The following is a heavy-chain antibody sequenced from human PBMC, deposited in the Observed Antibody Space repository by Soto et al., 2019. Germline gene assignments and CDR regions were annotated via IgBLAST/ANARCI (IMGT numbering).Heavy chain of an antibody. CDR1: GGTFSSYA. V-gene: IGHV1-18*01. CDR2: ISAYNGNT. J-gene: IGHJ6*02. CDR3: ARRYNWNDRVYSDYGMDA. D-gene: IGHD1-20*01. Sequence: ASVKVSCKASGGTFSSYAISWVRQAPGQGLEWMGWISAYNGNTNYAQKLQGRVTMTTDTSTSTAYVELRSLRSDDTAVYYCARRYNWNDRVYSDYGMDAWRQGPTVTV.